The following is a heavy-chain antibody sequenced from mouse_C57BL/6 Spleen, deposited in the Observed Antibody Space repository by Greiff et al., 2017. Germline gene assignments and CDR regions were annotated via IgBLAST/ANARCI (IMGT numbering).Heavy chain of an antibody. CDR1: GFSLTSYG. CDR2: LWSDGST. Sequence: VKLMESGPGLVAPSQSLSITCTVSGFSLTSYGVHWVRQPPGMGLEWLVVLWSDGSTTYTSDLKSRLSISKDNSKSHVFLKMNRLQTDDTAMYYGARHDPWFAYWGQGTLVTVSA. CDR3: ARHDPWFAY. J-gene: IGHJ3*01. V-gene: IGHV2-6*03.